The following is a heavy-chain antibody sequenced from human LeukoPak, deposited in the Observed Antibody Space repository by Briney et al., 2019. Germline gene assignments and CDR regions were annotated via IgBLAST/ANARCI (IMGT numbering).Heavy chain of an antibody. D-gene: IGHD3-10*01. J-gene: IGHJ4*02. CDR2: ISSSSTYI. Sequence: GGSLRLSCAASGVTFTSYSVNWVRQAPGKGLEWVASISSSSTYIHYADSVKGRFTISRDNSKNTLYLQMNSLRAEDTAVYYCARDYYASGSFDYWGQGTLVTVSS. CDR1: GVTFTSYS. V-gene: IGHV3-21*01. CDR3: ARDYYASGSFDY.